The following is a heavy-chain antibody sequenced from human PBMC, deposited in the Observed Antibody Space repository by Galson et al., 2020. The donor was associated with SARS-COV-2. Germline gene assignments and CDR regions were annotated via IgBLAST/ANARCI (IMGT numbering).Heavy chain of an antibody. CDR2: IYYTGSA. J-gene: IGHJ4*02. CDR1: GGSITSGPYY. CDR3: ARVGGYCSSSSCYDFDS. D-gene: IGHD2-2*01. Sequence: SETLSITCTVSGGSITSGPYYWSWIRQHPGKGLEWIGYIYYTGSAYYNPSLQRRVTISVDTSKRQFSLEVTSVTAADTAVYYCARVGGYCSSSSCYDFDSWGQGSLVTVSS. V-gene: IGHV4-31*03.